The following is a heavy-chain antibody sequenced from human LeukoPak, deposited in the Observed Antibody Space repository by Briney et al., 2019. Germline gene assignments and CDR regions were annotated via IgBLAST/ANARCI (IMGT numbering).Heavy chain of an antibody. CDR1: GFTFCDRA. Sequence: GGSLRLSCTPSGFTFCDRAMSWVRQAPGKGLEWVGFIRSKAYRGTTEYAASVEDRFTISRDDSKSIAYLQMDSLTSEDTAVYYCTRGPIHLWLHNGMDVWGQGTTVTVSS. V-gene: IGHV3-49*04. D-gene: IGHD5-18*01. J-gene: IGHJ6*02. CDR2: IRSKAYRGTT. CDR3: TRGPIHLWLHNGMDV.